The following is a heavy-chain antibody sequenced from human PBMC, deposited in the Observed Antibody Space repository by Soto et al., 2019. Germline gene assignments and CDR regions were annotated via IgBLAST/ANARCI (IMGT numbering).Heavy chain of an antibody. CDR3: AKEIFAAAYAATSAFDL. D-gene: IGHD2-8*01. CDR2: VDGSGADT. Sequence: GGSLRLTCTASGFTFSSHAMGWLRQAPGTEPEWVAFVDGSGADTSYADSVKGRFTIARDNSENSLFLHMNSLRAEDSGRYFCAKEIFAAAYAATSAFDLWGQGTLVTVSS. V-gene: IGHV3-23*01. J-gene: IGHJ4*02. CDR1: GFTFSSHA.